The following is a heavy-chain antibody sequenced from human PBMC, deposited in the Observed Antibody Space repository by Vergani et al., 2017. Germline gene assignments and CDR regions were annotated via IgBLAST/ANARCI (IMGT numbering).Heavy chain of an antibody. CDR1: GFTFSSYG. CDR2: IWYDGSNK. V-gene: IGHV3-33*01. D-gene: IGHD2-15*01. Sequence: QVQLVESGGGVVQPGRSLRLSCAASGFTFSSYGMHWVRQAPGKGLEWVAVIWYDGSNKYYADYVKGRFTISRDNSKNTLYLQMNSLRAEDTAVYYCARLRSKRGYSSGYYMDVWGKGTTVTVSS. CDR3: ARLRSKRGYSSGYYMDV. J-gene: IGHJ6*03.